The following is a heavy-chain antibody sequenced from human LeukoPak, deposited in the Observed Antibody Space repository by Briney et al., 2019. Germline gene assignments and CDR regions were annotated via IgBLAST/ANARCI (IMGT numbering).Heavy chain of an antibody. CDR3: ARDVLTPNSYGMDV. Sequence: GSLRLSCAASGFTFSSYEMNWVRQAPGKGLEWVSYISSSGSTIYYADSVKGRFTISRDNAENSLYLQMNSLRAEDTAVYYCARDVLTPNSYGMDVWGQGTTVTVSS. CDR1: GFTFSSYE. J-gene: IGHJ6*02. D-gene: IGHD1-14*01. V-gene: IGHV3-48*03. CDR2: ISSSGSTI.